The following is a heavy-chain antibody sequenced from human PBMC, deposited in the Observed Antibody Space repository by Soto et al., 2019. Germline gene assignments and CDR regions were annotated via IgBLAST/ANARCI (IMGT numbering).Heavy chain of an antibody. Sequence: ASVKVSCKASGYTFTGYYMHWVRQAPGQGLEWMGWINPNSGGTNYAQKFQGWVTMTRDTSISTAYMELSRLRSDDTAVYYCAREYYDFWSGRYGMDVWGQGTTVTVSS. D-gene: IGHD3-3*01. CDR2: INPNSGGT. V-gene: IGHV1-2*04. J-gene: IGHJ6*02. CDR1: GYTFTGYY. CDR3: AREYYDFWSGRYGMDV.